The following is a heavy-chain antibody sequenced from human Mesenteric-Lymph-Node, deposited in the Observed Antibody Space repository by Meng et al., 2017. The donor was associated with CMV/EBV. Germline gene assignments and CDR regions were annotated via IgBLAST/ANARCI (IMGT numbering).Heavy chain of an antibody. J-gene: IGHJ4*02. CDR2: ISWNSGSI. D-gene: IGHD2-2*02. V-gene: IGHV3-9*01. Sequence: SLKISCAASGFTFDDYAMHWIRQAPGKGLEWVSGISWNSGSIGYADSVKGRFTISRDNAKNSLYLQMNSPRAEDTAVYYCARDRGGIVVVPAAIRYWGQGTLVTVSS. CDR3: ARDRGGIVVVPAAIRY. CDR1: GFTFDDYA.